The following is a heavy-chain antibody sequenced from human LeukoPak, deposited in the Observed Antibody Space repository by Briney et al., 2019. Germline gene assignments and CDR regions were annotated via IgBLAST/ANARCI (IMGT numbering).Heavy chain of an antibody. CDR2: TSDSGNT. V-gene: IGHV4-59*01. J-gene: IGHJ4*02. CDR1: GGSIRNYY. CDR3: ARWHSHGRYFDY. D-gene: IGHD2-21*01. Sequence: ASETLSLTCTVSGGSIRNYYWNWIRQPPGKGLEWIGYTSDSGNTDYKPSLKSRVTISVDTSKNQFSLKLTSATAADTAVYYCARWHSHGRYFDYWDQGALVTVSS.